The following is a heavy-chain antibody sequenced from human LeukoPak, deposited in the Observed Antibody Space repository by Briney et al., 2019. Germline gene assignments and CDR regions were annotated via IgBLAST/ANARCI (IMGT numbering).Heavy chain of an antibody. CDR1: GFTFSSYG. J-gene: IGHJ4*02. Sequence: PGRSLRLSCAASGFTFSSYGMHWVRQAPGKGLEWVAVISYDGSNKYYADSVKGRFTISRDNSKNTLYLQMNSLRAEDTAVYYCVISLRGLLGRFDYWGQGTLVTVSS. V-gene: IGHV3-30*03. CDR3: VISLRGLLGRFDY. CDR2: ISYDGSNK. D-gene: IGHD1-1*01.